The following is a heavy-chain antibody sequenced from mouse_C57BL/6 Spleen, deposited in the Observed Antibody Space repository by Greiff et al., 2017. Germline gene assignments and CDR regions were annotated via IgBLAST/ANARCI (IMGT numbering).Heavy chain of an antibody. CDR1: GYTFTSYW. J-gene: IGHJ4*01. V-gene: IGHV1-53*01. Sequence: QVQLKQPGTELVKPGASVKLSCKASGYTFTSYWMHWVKQRPGQGLEWIGNINPSNGGTNYNEKFKSKATLTVYKSSSTSYMQLSSLTSEDSAVYYCARYYAYYYAMDYWGQGTSVTVSS. CDR3: ARYYAYYYAMDY. D-gene: IGHD1-1*01. CDR2: INPSNGGT.